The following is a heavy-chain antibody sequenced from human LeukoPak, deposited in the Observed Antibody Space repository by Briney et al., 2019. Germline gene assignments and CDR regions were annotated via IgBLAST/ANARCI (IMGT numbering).Heavy chain of an antibody. D-gene: IGHD4-23*01. CDR2: IYHSGSA. Sequence: SETLSLTCTVSGYSISSGYYWGWIRQPPGKGLEWIGNIYHSGSAYYNPSLKSRVTISVDTSKNQFSLKLSSVTAADTAVYYCARSTVVTPPDYWGQGTLVTVSS. V-gene: IGHV4-38-2*02. J-gene: IGHJ4*02. CDR1: GYSISSGYY. CDR3: ARSTVVTPPDY.